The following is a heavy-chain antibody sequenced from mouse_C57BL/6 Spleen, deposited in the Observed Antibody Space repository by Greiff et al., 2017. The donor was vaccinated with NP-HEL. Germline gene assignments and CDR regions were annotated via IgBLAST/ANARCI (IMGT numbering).Heavy chain of an antibody. Sequence: EVQLQQSGPELVKPGASVKISCKASGYTFTDYYMNWVKQSHGKSLEWIGDINPNNGGTSYNQKFKGKATLTVDKSSSTAYMELRSLTSEDSAVYYCARGGEGYSNYEDYAMDYWGQGTSVTVSS. J-gene: IGHJ4*01. D-gene: IGHD2-5*01. CDR3: ARGGEGYSNYEDYAMDY. V-gene: IGHV1-26*01. CDR2: INPNNGGT. CDR1: GYTFTDYY.